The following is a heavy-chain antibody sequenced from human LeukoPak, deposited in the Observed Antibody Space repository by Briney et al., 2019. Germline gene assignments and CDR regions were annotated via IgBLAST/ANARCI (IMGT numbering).Heavy chain of an antibody. CDR2: VISKTDGGTT. D-gene: IGHD3-10*01. Sequence: PGGSLRLSCAASGFTFSYAWMSWVRQAPGKGLEWVGRVISKTDGGTTDYAAPVKGRFTISRDDSKNTLYLQMNSLKTEDTAVYYCTSLFGRSWTYYSCMDVWGKGTTVTVSS. CDR1: GFTFSYAW. J-gene: IGHJ6*03. CDR3: TSLFGRSWTYYSCMDV. V-gene: IGHV3-15*01.